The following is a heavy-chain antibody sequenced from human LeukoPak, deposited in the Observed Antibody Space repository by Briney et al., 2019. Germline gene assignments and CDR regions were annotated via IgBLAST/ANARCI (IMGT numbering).Heavy chain of an antibody. J-gene: IGHJ6*04. CDR2: ISSSSSYI. Sequence: TGGSLRLSCAASGFTFSSNGMNWLRQAPGKGLEWVSSISSSSSYIYYADSVKGRFTISRDNAKNSLYLKMNSLRAEDTAVYYCARGGGYCSGGSCRYGMDVWGKGTTVTVSS. CDR1: GFTFSSNG. CDR3: ARGGGYCSGGSCRYGMDV. D-gene: IGHD2-15*01. V-gene: IGHV3-21*01.